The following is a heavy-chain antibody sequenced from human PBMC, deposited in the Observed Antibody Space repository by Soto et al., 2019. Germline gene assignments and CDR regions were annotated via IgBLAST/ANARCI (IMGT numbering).Heavy chain of an antibody. V-gene: IGHV3-49*03. CDR2: IRSKAYGGTT. CDR1: GFTFGDYA. J-gene: IGHJ6*02. Sequence: PGGSLRLSCTASGFTFGDYAMSWFRQAPGKGLEWVGFIRSKAYGGTTEYAASVKGRFTISRDDSKSIAYLQMNSLKTEDTAVYYCTSYYDSSGYYNLHYYYGMDVWGQGTTVTVSS. CDR3: TSYYDSSGYYNLHYYYGMDV. D-gene: IGHD3-22*01.